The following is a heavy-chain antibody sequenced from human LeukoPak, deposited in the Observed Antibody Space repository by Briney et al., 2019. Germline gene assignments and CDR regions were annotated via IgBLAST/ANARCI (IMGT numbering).Heavy chain of an antibody. Sequence: SETLSLTCTVSGGSISSYYWSWIRQPPGKGLEWIGYIYYSGSTNYNPSLKSRVTISVDTSKNQFSLKLSSVTAADTAVYYCARHGLWGSWFDPWGQGTLVTVSS. CDR2: IYYSGST. CDR3: ARHGLWGSWFDP. CDR1: GGSISSYY. D-gene: IGHD2-21*01. J-gene: IGHJ5*02. V-gene: IGHV4-59*01.